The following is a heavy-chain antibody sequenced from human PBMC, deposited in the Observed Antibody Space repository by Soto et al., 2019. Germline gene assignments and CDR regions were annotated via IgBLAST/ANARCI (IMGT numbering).Heavy chain of an antibody. CDR2: INPNGGST. D-gene: IGHD6-13*01. CDR1: GYIFINYY. Sequence: QVHLVQSGAEVKKPGASVKVSCKASGYIFINYYIHWVRQAPGQGLEWIGIINPNGGSTNYAYKVRSRLSVATDTSTSTIYIDTTSLSSDDTAVYYCARYLATADYCGQRTLVTVSS. J-gene: IGHJ4*02. CDR3: ARYLATADY. V-gene: IGHV1-46*01.